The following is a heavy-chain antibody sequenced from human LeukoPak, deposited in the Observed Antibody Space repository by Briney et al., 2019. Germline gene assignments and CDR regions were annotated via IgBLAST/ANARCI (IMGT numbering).Heavy chain of an antibody. J-gene: IGHJ3*02. CDR1: GGSFSGYY. V-gene: IGHV4-34*01. CDR3: AREPDYQDAFDI. Sequence: SETLSLTCAVYGGSFSGYYWSWIRQPPGRGLEWIGEINHSGSTNYNPSLKSRVTISVDTSKNQFSLKLSSVTAADTAVYYCAREPDYQDAFDIWGQGTMVTVSS. CDR2: INHSGST. D-gene: IGHD4-11*01.